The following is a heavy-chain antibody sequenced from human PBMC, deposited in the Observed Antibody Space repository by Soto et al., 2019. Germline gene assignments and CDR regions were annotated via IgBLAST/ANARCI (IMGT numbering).Heavy chain of an antibody. CDR3: ARHEGNGNVWPLDY. J-gene: IGHJ4*02. CDR2: IYYSGST. V-gene: IGHV4-31*03. Sequence: SETLSLTCTVSGGSISSGGYYWSWIRQHPGKGLEWIGYIYYSGSTYYNPSLKSRVTISVDTSKNQFSLKLSSATAADTAVYYCARHEGNGNVWPLDYWGQGILVTVSS. CDR1: GGSISSGGYY. D-gene: IGHD2-8*01.